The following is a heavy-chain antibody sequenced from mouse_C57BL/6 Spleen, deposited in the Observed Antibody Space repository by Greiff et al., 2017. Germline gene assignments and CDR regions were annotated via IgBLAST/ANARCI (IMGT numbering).Heavy chain of an antibody. CDR1: GYTFTSYW. J-gene: IGHJ4*01. CDR3: ARFDGYYAMDY. V-gene: IGHV1-61*01. D-gene: IGHD2-3*01. Sequence: QVQLQQPGAELVRPGSSVKLSCKASGYTFTSYWMDWVKQRPGQGLEWIGNIYPSDSETHYNQKFQDKATLTVDKSSSTAYMQLSSLTSEDSAVYYCARFDGYYAMDYWGQGTSVTVSS. CDR2: IYPSDSET.